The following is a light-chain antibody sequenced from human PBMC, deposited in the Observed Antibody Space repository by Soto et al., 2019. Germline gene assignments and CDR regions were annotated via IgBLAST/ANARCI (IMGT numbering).Light chain of an antibody. CDR2: GAS. J-gene: IGKJ1*01. CDR3: QQFNNWPPGT. Sequence: EIVMTQSPATQSVSPGERATLSCRASQNVGNNLLWYQQKPGQAPRLLIYGASTRAAGIPDRFSGSGSGTEFTLTISGLQSDDFAVYYCQQFNNWPPGTFGQGTKVDIK. CDR1: QNVGNN. V-gene: IGKV3-15*01.